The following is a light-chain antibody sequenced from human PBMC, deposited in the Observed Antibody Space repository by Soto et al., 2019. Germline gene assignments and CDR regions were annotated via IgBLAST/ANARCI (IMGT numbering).Light chain of an antibody. CDR2: DVT. CDR1: SSDVGSYDL. J-gene: IGLJ2*01. Sequence: QSVLTQPASVSGSPGQSITISCTGTSSDVGSYDLVSWYQHHPGTAPKLILYDVTKRPSGVSNRFSGSKSGNTASLTISGLQNEDDSHYYCCSYANGNTLLFGGGTKVTVL. V-gene: IGLV2-23*02. CDR3: CSYANGNTLL.